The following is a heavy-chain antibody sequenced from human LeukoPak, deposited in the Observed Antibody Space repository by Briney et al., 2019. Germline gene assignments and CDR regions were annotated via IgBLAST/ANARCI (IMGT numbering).Heavy chain of an antibody. CDR2: ISSSSSYI. V-gene: IGHV3-21*01. J-gene: IGHJ4*02. D-gene: IGHD5-18*01. CDR3: ARDPLRYSYGSPIDY. CDR1: GFTFSDYY. Sequence: PGGSLRLSCAASGFTFSDYYMNWVRQAPGKGLEWVSSISSSSSYIYYADSVKGRFTISRDNAKNSLYLQMNSLRAEDTAVYYCARDPLRYSYGSPIDYWGQGTLVTVSS.